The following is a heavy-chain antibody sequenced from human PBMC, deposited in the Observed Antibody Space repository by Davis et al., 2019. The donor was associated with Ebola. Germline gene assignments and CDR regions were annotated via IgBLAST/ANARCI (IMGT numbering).Heavy chain of an antibody. J-gene: IGHJ4*02. Sequence: PSETLSLTCTVSGGSISSGGYYWSWIRQHPGKGLEWIGYIYYSGSTYYNPSLKRRVTISVDTSKNQFSLKLSSVTAADTAVYYCARGGAAGTADYWGQGTLVTVSS. CDR1: GGSISSGGYY. V-gene: IGHV4-31*03. CDR2: IYYSGST. CDR3: ARGGAAGTADY. D-gene: IGHD6-19*01.